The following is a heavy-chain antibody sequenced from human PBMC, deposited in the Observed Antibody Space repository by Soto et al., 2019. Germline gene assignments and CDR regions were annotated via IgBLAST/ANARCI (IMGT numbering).Heavy chain of an antibody. CDR2: ISYDGSNK. Sequence: GGSLRLSCAASGFTFSSYGMHWVRQAPGKGLEWVAVISYDGSNKYYADSVKGRFTISRDNSKNTLYLQMNSLRAEDTAVYYCAKDFEFGEPRWGQGTLVTVSS. CDR1: GFTFSSYG. CDR3: AKDFEFGEPR. D-gene: IGHD3-10*01. V-gene: IGHV3-30*18. J-gene: IGHJ4*02.